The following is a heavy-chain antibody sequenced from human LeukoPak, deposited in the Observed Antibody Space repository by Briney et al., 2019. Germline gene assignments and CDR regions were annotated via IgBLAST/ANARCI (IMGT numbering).Heavy chain of an antibody. D-gene: IGHD6-19*01. Sequence: SETLSLTCTVSGGXISSYYCSWIRQPPGKGLEWIGHIYYSGSTNYNPSLKSRVTISVDTSKNQFSLKLSSVTAADTAVYYCARAGAVADPYYYYGMDVWGQGTTVTVSS. CDR2: IYYSGST. J-gene: IGHJ6*02. V-gene: IGHV4-59*01. CDR3: ARAGAVADPYYYYGMDV. CDR1: GGXISSYY.